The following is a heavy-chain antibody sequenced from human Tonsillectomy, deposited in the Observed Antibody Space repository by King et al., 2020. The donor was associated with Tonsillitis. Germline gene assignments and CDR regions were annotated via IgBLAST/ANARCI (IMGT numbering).Heavy chain of an antibody. V-gene: IGHV4-31*03. D-gene: IGHD2-8*01. J-gene: IGHJ4*02. CDR2: IYNSGST. CDR3: ARGFGVPTAGNYYFDY. Sequence: QLQESGPGLVKPSQTLSLTCTVSGGSISNGGHYWSWIRQLPGKGLEWIGYIYNSGSTSSKPSLKSRVTMSIDTSKNQFSLRLNSVTAADTAVYFCARGFGVPTAGNYYFDYGGQGALVTVSS. CDR1: GGSISNGGHY.